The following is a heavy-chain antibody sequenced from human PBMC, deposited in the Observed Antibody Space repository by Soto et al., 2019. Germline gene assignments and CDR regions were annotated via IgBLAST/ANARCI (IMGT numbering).Heavy chain of an antibody. J-gene: IGHJ4*02. D-gene: IGHD1-1*01. V-gene: IGHV1-69*01. CDR2: ISPKFGTA. Sequence: QVQLVQSGAEVKKPGSSVKVSCKASGGSFTKNGLSWVRQAPGQRLEWMGGISPKFGTANYAQKYQGRVTITADDSTSTFYMELSNLKSEDTAVFFCARSLPWHDSSVPHFDYWGQGTLITVSS. CDR3: ARSLPWHDSSVPHFDY. CDR1: GGSFTKNG.